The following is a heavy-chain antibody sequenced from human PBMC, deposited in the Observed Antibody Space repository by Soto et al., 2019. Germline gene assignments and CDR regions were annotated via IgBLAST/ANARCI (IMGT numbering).Heavy chain of an antibody. V-gene: IGHV1-2*04. CDR2: INPNSGGT. CDR1: GYTFTGYY. Sequence: ASVKVSCKASGYTFTGYYMHWVRQAPGQGLEWMGWINPNSGGTNYAQKFQGWVTMTRDTSISTAYMELSRLRSDDTAVYYCARDNRWLYDFWSGNNYYFDYWGQGTLVTVSS. CDR3: ARDNRWLYDFWSGNNYYFDY. J-gene: IGHJ4*02. D-gene: IGHD3-3*01.